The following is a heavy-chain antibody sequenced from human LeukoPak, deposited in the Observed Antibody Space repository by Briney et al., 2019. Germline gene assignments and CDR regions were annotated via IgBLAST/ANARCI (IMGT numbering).Heavy chain of an antibody. Sequence: GGSLRLSCAASGFTFSSYEMHWVRQAPGKGLEWVAVISFDGRKKYHADSVMGRFTISRDTSKNTLYLQMTSLRAEDTAVYYCARGGSGWYGRFDYWGQGTLVSVSP. CDR2: ISFDGRKK. CDR3: ARGGSGWYGRFDY. CDR1: GFTFSSYE. D-gene: IGHD6-19*01. V-gene: IGHV3-30*04. J-gene: IGHJ4*02.